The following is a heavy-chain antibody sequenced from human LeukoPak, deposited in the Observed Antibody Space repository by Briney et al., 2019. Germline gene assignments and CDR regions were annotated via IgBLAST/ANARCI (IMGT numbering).Heavy chain of an antibody. D-gene: IGHD1-26*01. Sequence: GGSLRLSCAVSGFTFSTYWMHWVRQAPGKGLVWVSRINTDGSLINYADSVKGRFTMSRDNSKNTLYLQMSGLRAEDTAVYYCARIIVGATGIDYWGQGTLVTVSS. CDR3: ARIIVGATGIDY. CDR1: GFTFSTYW. J-gene: IGHJ4*02. V-gene: IGHV3-74*01. CDR2: INTDGSLI.